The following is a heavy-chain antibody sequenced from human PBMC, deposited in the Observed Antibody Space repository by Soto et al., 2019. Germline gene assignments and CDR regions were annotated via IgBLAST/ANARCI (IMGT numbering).Heavy chain of an antibody. CDR1: GFTFSSYS. CDR2: ISSSSSTI. CDR3: ARDITMVRGVRLGY. V-gene: IGHV3-48*01. Sequence: GGSLRLSCAASGFTFSSYSMNWVRQAPGKGLEWVSYISSSSSTIYYADSVKGRFTISRDNAKNSLYLQMNSLRAEDTAVYYCARDITMVRGVRLGYWGQGTLVTVSS. D-gene: IGHD3-10*01. J-gene: IGHJ4*02.